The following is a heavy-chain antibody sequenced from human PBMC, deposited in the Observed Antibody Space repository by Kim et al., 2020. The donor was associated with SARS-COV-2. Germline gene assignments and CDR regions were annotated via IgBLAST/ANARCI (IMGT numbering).Heavy chain of an antibody. J-gene: IGHJ4*02. CDR2: IYYSGST. Sequence: SETLSLTCTVSGGSISSYYWSWIRQPPGKGLEWIGYIYYSGSTNYNPSLKSRVTISVDTSKNQFSLKLSSVTAADTAVYYCARGEWELLADYWGQGTLVT. CDR3: ARGEWELLADY. D-gene: IGHD1-26*01. V-gene: IGHV4-59*01. CDR1: GGSISSYY.